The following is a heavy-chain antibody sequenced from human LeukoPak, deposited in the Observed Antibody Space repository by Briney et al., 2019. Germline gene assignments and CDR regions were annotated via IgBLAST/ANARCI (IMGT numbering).Heavy chain of an antibody. CDR1: GFTVSSKY. CDR3: ARDYCSSTSCLFDY. J-gene: IGHJ4*02. V-gene: IGHV3-53*01. Sequence: PGGSLRLSCAASGFTVSSKYMSWVRQAPGKGLEWVSVIYSGGSTYYADSVKGRFTISRDNSKNTLYLQMNSLRAEDTAVYYCARDYCSSTSCLFDYWGQGTLVTVSS. CDR2: IYSGGST. D-gene: IGHD2-2*01.